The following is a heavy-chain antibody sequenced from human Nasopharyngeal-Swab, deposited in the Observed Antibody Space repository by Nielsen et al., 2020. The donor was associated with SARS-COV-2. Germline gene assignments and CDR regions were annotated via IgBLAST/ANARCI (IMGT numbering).Heavy chain of an antibody. CDR1: GYTFTSYY. CDR2: INPSGGST. D-gene: IGHD3-22*01. V-gene: IGHV1-46*01. J-gene: IGHJ4*02. Sequence: ASVKVSCKASGYTFTSYYMHWVRQAPGQGLEWMGIINPSGGSTSYAQKFQGRVTMTRDTSTSTVYMELSSLRSEDTAVYYCARDFEGSVENYYDSSGYYPYGGLFDYWGQGTLVTVSS. CDR3: ARDFEGSVENYYDSSGYYPYGGLFDY.